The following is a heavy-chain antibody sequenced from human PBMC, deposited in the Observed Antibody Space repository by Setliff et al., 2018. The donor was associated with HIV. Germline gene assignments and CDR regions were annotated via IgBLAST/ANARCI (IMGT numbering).Heavy chain of an antibody. CDR1: GGSISGYY. J-gene: IGHJ4*02. V-gene: IGHV4-59*12. Sequence: PSETLSLTCTVSGGSISGYYWSWIRQPPGKGLEWIAYIYYSGSTNYNPSLKSRVTISVDTSKNQFSLKLTSVTAADTAVYYCARDTSGGYWGQGTLVTVSS. CDR2: IYYSGST. D-gene: IGHD3-10*01. CDR3: ARDTSGGY.